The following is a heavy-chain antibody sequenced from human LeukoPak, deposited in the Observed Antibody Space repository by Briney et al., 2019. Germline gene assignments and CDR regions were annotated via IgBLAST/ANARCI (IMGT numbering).Heavy chain of an antibody. Sequence: SEPLSLTCAVSGGAFSGYYWSWIRQPPGKGLEWIGEINHSGDTKYNPPLKSRVSMSVDVSKDQFSLKLTSLTAADTAVYYCARGSRNYNNYEGADYWGQGTLVTVSS. CDR1: GGAFSGYY. J-gene: IGHJ4*02. CDR2: INHSGDT. D-gene: IGHD4-11*01. V-gene: IGHV4-34*01. CDR3: ARGSRNYNNYEGADY.